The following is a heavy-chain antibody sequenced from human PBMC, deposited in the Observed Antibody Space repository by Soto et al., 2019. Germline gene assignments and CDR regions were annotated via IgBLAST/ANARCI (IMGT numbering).Heavy chain of an antibody. D-gene: IGHD3-22*01. CDR2: IYPGDSDT. CDR1: GYSFTSYW. CDR3: ARQEGYYDSSGYKNLDAFAI. J-gene: IGHJ3*02. Sequence: GESLKISCKGSGYSFTSYWIGWVRQMPGKGLEWMGIIYPGDSDTRYSPSFQGQVTISADKSISTAYLQWSSLKASDTAMYYCARQEGYYDSSGYKNLDAFAIWGQGTMVTVSS. V-gene: IGHV5-51*01.